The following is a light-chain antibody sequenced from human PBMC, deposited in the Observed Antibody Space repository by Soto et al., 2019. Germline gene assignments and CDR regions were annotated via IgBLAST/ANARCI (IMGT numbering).Light chain of an antibody. CDR2: GAS. V-gene: IGKV3-20*01. J-gene: IGKJ1*01. Sequence: EIVLTQSPGTLSLSPGERATLSCRASQSVSSSYLAWYQQKPGQAPRLLIYGASSRATGIPDRFSGSGSGTDFPLTISRLEPEDFEVYYCQQYGSSPGTFGQGTKVDIK. CDR3: QQYGSSPGT. CDR1: QSVSSSY.